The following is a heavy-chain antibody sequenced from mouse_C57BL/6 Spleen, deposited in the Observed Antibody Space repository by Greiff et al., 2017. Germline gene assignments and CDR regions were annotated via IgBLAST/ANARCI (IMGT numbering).Heavy chain of an antibody. CDR1: GYTFTSYW. V-gene: IGHV1-69*01. J-gene: IGHJ3*01. CDR2: IDPSDSYT. Sequence: VQLHQPGAELVMPGASVKLSCKASGYTFTSYWMHWVKQRPGQGLEWIGEIDPSDSYTNYNQKFKGKSTLTVDKSSSTAYMQLSSLTSEDSAVYYCAYGRDGFAYWGQGTLGTVSA. D-gene: IGHD1-1*01. CDR3: AYGRDGFAY.